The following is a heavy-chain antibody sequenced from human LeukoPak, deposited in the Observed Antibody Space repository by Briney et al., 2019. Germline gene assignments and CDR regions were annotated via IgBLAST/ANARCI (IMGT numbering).Heavy chain of an antibody. D-gene: IGHD3-9*01. CDR2: LSKSGNT. Sequence: SETLSLTCTVSGGSISSYYWNWIRLPPGKGLEWIGYLSKSGNTNYSPSLKSRVTIFGDTSKNQFFLKLSSVTAADTAVYYCARARYVNSFYAFDIWGQGTLVTVSS. CDR3: ARARYVNSFYAFDI. V-gene: IGHV4-59*01. CDR1: GGSISSYY. J-gene: IGHJ3*02.